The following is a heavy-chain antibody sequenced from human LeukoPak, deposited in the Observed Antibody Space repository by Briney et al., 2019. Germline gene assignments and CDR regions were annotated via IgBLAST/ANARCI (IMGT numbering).Heavy chain of an antibody. Sequence: ASVKVSCKASGYTFTGYYINWVRQAPGQGLEWMGWINPNSGGTHYAKKFQGRVTMTRDTSISTAYMELSGLRSDDTALYYCARAFNGYGDYGGGFDPWGQGTLVTVSS. V-gene: IGHV1-2*02. CDR2: INPNSGGT. CDR1: GYTFTGYY. D-gene: IGHD4-17*01. CDR3: ARAFNGYGDYGGGFDP. J-gene: IGHJ5*02.